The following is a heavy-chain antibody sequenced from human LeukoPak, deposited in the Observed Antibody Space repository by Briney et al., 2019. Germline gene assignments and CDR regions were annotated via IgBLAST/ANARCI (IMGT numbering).Heavy chain of an antibody. CDR1: GVSISSSSYY. V-gene: IGHV4-39*02. D-gene: IGHD4-23*01. CDR2: MYRSGIT. Sequence: SETLPLTCTVSGVSISSSSYYWGWIRQPPGKGLEWIGTMYRSGITYYNPSLQSRVTISVDTSKNQFSLRLRSVTAADTGIYYCARDSGGNSDSWGQGTLVTVSS. CDR3: ARDSGGNSDS. J-gene: IGHJ5*01.